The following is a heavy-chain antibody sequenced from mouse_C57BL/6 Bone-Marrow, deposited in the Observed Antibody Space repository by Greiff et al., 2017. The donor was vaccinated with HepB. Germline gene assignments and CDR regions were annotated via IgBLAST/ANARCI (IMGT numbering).Heavy chain of an antibody. V-gene: IGHV5-4*01. D-gene: IGHD2-5*01. CDR2: ISDGGSYT. J-gene: IGHJ4*01. CDR1: GFTFSSYA. CDR3: ARDHSNYAMGY. Sequence: EVMLVESGGGLVKPGGSLKLSCAASGFTFSSYAMSWVRQTPEKRLEWVATISDGGSYTYYPENVKGRFTISRDNAKNNLYLQMSHLKSEDTAMYYCARDHSNYAMGYWGPGTSVTVSS.